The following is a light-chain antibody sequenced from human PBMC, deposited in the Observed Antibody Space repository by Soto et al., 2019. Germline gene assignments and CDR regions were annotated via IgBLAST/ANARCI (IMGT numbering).Light chain of an antibody. Sequence: QSVLTQPPSASGTPGQTVTISCSGSSSNIETNTVTWYQQLPGTAPKLLIYSDDQRPSGVPDRFSGSKSGTSASLAISGLQAEDEAVYYCSAWDDSLKGGGLVGGGTKVTVL. CDR2: SDD. V-gene: IGLV1-44*01. CDR1: SSNIETNT. J-gene: IGLJ2*01. CDR3: SAWDDSLKGGGL.